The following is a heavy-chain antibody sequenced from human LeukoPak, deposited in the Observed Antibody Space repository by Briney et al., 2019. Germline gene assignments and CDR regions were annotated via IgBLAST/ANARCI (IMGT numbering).Heavy chain of an antibody. D-gene: IGHD6-19*01. J-gene: IGHJ5*02. CDR3: ARGRYSRQWLVLVGGFDP. CDR2: IYYSGST. CDR1: GGSISSSNR. V-gene: IGHV4-4*02. Sequence: SGTLSLTCAVSGGSISSSNRWSWVRQPPGKGLECIGEIYYSGSTNYNPSLKSRVAISVDKSTNQFSLKLSSVTAADTAVYYCARGRYSRQWLVLVGGFDPWGQGTLVTVSS.